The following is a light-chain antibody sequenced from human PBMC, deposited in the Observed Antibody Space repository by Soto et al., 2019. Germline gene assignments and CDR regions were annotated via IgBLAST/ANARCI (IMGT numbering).Light chain of an antibody. J-gene: IGKJ5*01. CDR3: QQYNSYSSIT. Sequence: DIQMTQSPSMLSAFVGDRVTITCRASQSISSWLAWYQQKPGKAPKLLIYKSSSVQSGVPSRFSGSGSGTEFTLTISSLQPDDFATYYCQQYNSYSSITFGQGTRLEIK. V-gene: IGKV1-5*03. CDR1: QSISSW. CDR2: KSS.